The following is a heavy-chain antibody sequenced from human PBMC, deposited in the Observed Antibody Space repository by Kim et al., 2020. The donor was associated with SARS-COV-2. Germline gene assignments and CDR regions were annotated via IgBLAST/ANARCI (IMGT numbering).Heavy chain of an antibody. Sequence: YAQKCQGRVTRTRDTSISTAYMELSRLRSDDTAVYYCASGGIVGATDFDYWGQGTLVTVSS. CDR3: ASGGIVGATDFDY. D-gene: IGHD1-26*01. J-gene: IGHJ4*02. V-gene: IGHV1-2*02.